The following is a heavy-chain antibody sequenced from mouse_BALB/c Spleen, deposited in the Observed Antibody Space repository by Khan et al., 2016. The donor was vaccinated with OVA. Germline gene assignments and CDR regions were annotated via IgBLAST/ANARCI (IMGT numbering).Heavy chain of an antibody. J-gene: IGHJ2*01. CDR3: TRDRIDY. CDR1: GYTFTTYW. CDR2: INPTSGYT. V-gene: IGHV1-7*01. Sequence: VQLQESAAELAKPGASVKMSCKASGYTFTTYWMHWVKQRPGQGLEWIGYINPTSGYTDYNEKFKDRATLSADRSSSTAYMQLSSLTSEDSAVYYCTRDRIDYWGQGTTLTVSS.